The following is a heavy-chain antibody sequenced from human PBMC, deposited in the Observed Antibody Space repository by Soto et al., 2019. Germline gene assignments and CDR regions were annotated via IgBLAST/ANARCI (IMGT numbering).Heavy chain of an antibody. CDR3: ARGDSSGYCFDY. Sequence: SVKVSCRASGYTFTGYYMHWVRQAPVQGLEWMGWINPNSGGTNYAQKFQGRVTMTRDTSISTAYMELSRLRSDDTAVYYCARGDSSGYCFDYWGQGTLVTVSS. V-gene: IGHV1-2*02. CDR1: GYTFTGYY. J-gene: IGHJ4*02. D-gene: IGHD3-22*01. CDR2: INPNSGGT.